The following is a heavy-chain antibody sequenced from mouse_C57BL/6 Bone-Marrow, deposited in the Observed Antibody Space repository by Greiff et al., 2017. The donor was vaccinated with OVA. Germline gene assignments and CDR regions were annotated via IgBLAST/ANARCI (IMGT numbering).Heavy chain of an antibody. CDR3: AREGDYDGVSPAY. D-gene: IGHD2-4*01. CDR2: ISSGSSTI. CDR1: GFTFSDYG. Sequence: EVKLVESGGGLVKPGGSLKLSCAASGFTFSDYGMHWVRQAPEKGLEWVAYISSGSSTIYYADTVKGRFTISRDNAKNTLFLQMTSLRSEDTAMYYCAREGDYDGVSPAYWGQGTLVTVSA. J-gene: IGHJ3*01. V-gene: IGHV5-17*01.